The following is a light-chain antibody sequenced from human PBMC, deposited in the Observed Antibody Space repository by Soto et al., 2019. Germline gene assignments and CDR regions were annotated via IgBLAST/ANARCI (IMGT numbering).Light chain of an antibody. J-gene: IGKJ2*01. CDR2: GVY. V-gene: IGKV1-39*01. CDR1: QSIGSR. Sequence: DIHMTQSPSSLSASVGDRVTITCRPSQSIGSRLNWYQQKSGKAPKVLIFGVYGLQNGVPSRFSGSVSGTDFTLTISSLQPEDFATYYCQQTYSVPYTFGQGTKLEIK. CDR3: QQTYSVPYT.